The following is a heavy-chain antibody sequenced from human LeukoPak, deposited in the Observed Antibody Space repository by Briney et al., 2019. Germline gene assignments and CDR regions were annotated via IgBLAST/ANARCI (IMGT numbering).Heavy chain of an antibody. V-gene: IGHV3-43*01. CDR2: TGWAGGTT. CDR1: GFTFDRYT. D-gene: IGHD3-10*02. CDR3: AKELDTMFFDY. Sequence: GGSLRLSCATSGFTFDRYTIHWVRQAPGKGLEWVSLTGWAGGTTYYSDSVRGRFTISRDSGKNSVYLQMNSLTTDDTAFYFCAKELDTMFFDYWGQGALVTVSS. J-gene: IGHJ4*02.